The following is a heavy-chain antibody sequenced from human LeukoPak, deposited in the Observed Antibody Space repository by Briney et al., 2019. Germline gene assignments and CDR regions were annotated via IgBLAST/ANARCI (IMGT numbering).Heavy chain of an antibody. CDR2: IFGAGKNTT. D-gene: IGHD2-15*01. V-gene: IGHV3-23*01. J-gene: IGHJ4*02. CDR3: AKSGGYCSGGSCQFDY. Sequence: SGGSLRLSCEASGFAFSNYAMNWVRQAPGKGLEWVSIIFGAGKNTTYYADSVKGRFTVSRDNSKNTLYLQMNSLRAEDTAVYYCAKSGGYCSGGSCQFDYWGQGTLVTVSS. CDR1: GFAFSNYA.